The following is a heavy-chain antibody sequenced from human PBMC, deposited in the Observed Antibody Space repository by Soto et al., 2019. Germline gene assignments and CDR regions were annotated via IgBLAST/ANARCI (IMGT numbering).Heavy chain of an antibody. Sequence: QVQLVQSGAEVKKPGASVKVSCKASGYTFTSYGISWVRQAPGQGLEWMGWISAYNGNTNYAQKLQGRVTITTDTSTSTAYMELRSLRSDDTAVYYCARFQVSYCYESSGSDFDYWGQGTLVTVSS. CDR2: ISAYNGNT. CDR1: GYTFTSYG. V-gene: IGHV1-18*01. D-gene: IGHD3-22*01. J-gene: IGHJ4*02. CDR3: ARFQVSYCYESSGSDFDY.